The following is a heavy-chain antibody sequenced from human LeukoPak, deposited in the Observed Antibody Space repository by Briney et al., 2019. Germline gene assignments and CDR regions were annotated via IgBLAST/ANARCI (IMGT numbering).Heavy chain of an antibody. CDR3: ARDRAWAGRYYYGMDV. V-gene: IGHV3-33*01. CDR2: IWYDGSNK. D-gene: IGHD2-21*01. Sequence: GESLRLSCAASGFTFSSYGMHWVRQAPGKGLEWVAVIWYDGSNKYYADSVKGRFTISRDNSKNTLYLQMNSLRAEDTAVYYCARDRAWAGRYYYGMDVWGQGTTVTVSS. J-gene: IGHJ6*02. CDR1: GFTFSSYG.